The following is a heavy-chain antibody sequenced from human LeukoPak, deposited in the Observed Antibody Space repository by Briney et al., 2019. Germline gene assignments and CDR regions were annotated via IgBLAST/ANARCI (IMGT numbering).Heavy chain of an antibody. J-gene: IGHJ4*02. D-gene: IGHD6-13*01. Sequence: PSETLSLTCTVSGGSISSSSYYWGWIRQPPGKGLEWIGSIYYSGSTYYNPSLKSQVTISVDTSKNQFSLKLSSVTAADTAVYYCARDQLAVARPFDYWGQGTLVTVSS. CDR1: GGSISSSSYY. CDR3: ARDQLAVARPFDY. V-gene: IGHV4-39*07. CDR2: IYYSGST.